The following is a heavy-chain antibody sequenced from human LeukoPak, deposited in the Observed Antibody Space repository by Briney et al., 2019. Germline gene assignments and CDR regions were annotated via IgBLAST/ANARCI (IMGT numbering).Heavy chain of an antibody. CDR3: VRGITMFQH. D-gene: IGHD3-10*01. CDR2: IKQDGSEK. Sequence: GGSLRLSCEASGLTFNKYWMTWVRQAPGKGLEWVANIKQDGSEKYYVDSVKGRFTISRDNAKNSLYLQMNSLGVEDTALYYCVRGITMFQHWGQGTLVTVSS. V-gene: IGHV3-7*03. J-gene: IGHJ1*01. CDR1: GLTFNKYW.